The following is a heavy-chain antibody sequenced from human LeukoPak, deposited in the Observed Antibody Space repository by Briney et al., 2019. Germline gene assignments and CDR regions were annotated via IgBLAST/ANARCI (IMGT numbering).Heavy chain of an antibody. CDR3: ARDEVVVPAAPGRAEYFQH. D-gene: IGHD2-2*01. V-gene: IGHV1-46*01. J-gene: IGHJ1*01. Sequence: ASVKVSCKASGYTFTSYYMHWVRQAPGQGLEWMGIINPSGGSTSYAQKFQGRVTMTRDTSTSTVYMKLSGLRSEDTAVYYCARDEVVVPAAPGRAEYFQHWGQGTLVTVSS. CDR2: INPSGGST. CDR1: GYTFTSYY.